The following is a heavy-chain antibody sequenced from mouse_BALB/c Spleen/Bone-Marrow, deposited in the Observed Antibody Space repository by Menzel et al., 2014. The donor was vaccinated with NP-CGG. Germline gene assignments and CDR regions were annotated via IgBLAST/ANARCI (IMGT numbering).Heavy chain of an antibody. CDR1: GYTFTDYN. D-gene: IGHD4-1*01. V-gene: IGHV1S29*02. CDR3: ARLGRDY. J-gene: IGHJ2*01. CDR2: IYPYNGGT. Sequence: VQLQQSGPELVKPGASVKISCKASGYTFTDYNMHWVKQSHGKSLEWIGYIYPYNGGTGYNQKFKSKATLTVDNSSSTAYMELRSLTSEDSAVYYCARLGRDYWGQGTTLTISS.